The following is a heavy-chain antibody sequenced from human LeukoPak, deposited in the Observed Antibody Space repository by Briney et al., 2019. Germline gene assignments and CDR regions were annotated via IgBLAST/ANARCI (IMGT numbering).Heavy chain of an antibody. D-gene: IGHD5-12*01. CDR3: ARVKTSGEIDY. CDR2: IYYSGST. CDR1: GGSISSYY. Sequence: PSETLSLTCTVSGGSISSYYWSWIRQPPGKGLEWIGYIYYSGSTNYNPSLKSRVTMSVDTSKNQFSLKLSSVTAADTAVYYCARVKTSGEIDYWGQGTLVTVSS. J-gene: IGHJ4*02. V-gene: IGHV4-59*01.